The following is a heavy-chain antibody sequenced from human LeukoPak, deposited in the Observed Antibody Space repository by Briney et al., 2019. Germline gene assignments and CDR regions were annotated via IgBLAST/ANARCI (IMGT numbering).Heavy chain of an antibody. J-gene: IGHJ4*02. CDR1: GGSFSGYY. Sequence: SETLSLTCAVYGGSFSGYYWSWIRQPPGKGLEWIGEINHSGSTNYNPSLKSRVTISVDTSKNQFSLKLSSVTAEDTAVYYCARDGYCSSTSCSYDYWGQGTLVTVSS. D-gene: IGHD2-2*01. CDR3: ARDGYCSSTSCSYDY. V-gene: IGHV4-34*01. CDR2: INHSGST.